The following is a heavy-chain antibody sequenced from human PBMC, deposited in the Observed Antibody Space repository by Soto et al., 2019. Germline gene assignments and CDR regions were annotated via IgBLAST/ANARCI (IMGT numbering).Heavy chain of an antibody. CDR3: ARAFYGMDV. Sequence: SGPTLVNPTQPLTLTCTVSGFSLSGSGMRVTWIRQPPGKALEWLARIDWEDTKLYSTSLKTRLTISKHTSKNQVVLTMTNVDPADTGTYYCARAFYGMDVWGQGTTVTVSS. CDR1: GFSLSGSGMR. V-gene: IGHV2-70*04. J-gene: IGHJ6*02. CDR2: IDWEDTK.